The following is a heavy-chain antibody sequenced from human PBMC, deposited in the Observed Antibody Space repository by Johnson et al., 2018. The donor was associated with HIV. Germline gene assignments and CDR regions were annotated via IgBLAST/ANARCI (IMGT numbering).Heavy chain of an antibody. D-gene: IGHD3-10*01. Sequence: VQLVESGGGLVQPGGSLRLSCVASGFTFSRYDMHWVRQTTGKGLEWVSAIGTSADTSYPGSVKGRFTISRENAKNALYLQMNSLRAGDTALYYCARGGKYYYASDDAFDIWGQGTMVTVSS. CDR1: GFTFSRYD. CDR2: IGTSADT. J-gene: IGHJ3*02. V-gene: IGHV3-13*01. CDR3: ARGGKYYYASDDAFDI.